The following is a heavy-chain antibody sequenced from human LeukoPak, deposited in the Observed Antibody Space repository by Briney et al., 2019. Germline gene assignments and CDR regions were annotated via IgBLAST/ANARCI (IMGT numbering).Heavy chain of an antibody. V-gene: IGHV3-21*01. D-gene: IGHD4-23*01. CDR2: ISSGSSYI. CDR1: GFTFSSYS. CDR3: AKAKTLDY. J-gene: IGHJ4*02. Sequence: GGSLRLSCAASGFTFSSYSMNWVRQAPGKGLEWVSSISSGSSYIFYADSVKGRFTISRDNAKNSLYLQMNSLRAEDTAVYFCAKAKTLDYWGQGTLVTVSS.